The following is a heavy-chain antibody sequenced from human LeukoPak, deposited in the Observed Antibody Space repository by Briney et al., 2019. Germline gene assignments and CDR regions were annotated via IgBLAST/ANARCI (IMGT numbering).Heavy chain of an antibody. D-gene: IGHD3-22*01. Sequence: GGSLRLSCAASGLTFSSHWMHWVRQAPGKGLVWVSRITNDGSSTTYADSVKGRFTISRDNAKNMLYLQVNSLRAEDTAVYYCARVGYYDSSGYRAFDIWGQGTMVTVSS. CDR1: GLTFSSHW. CDR2: ITNDGSST. J-gene: IGHJ3*02. V-gene: IGHV3-74*01. CDR3: ARVGYYDSSGYRAFDI.